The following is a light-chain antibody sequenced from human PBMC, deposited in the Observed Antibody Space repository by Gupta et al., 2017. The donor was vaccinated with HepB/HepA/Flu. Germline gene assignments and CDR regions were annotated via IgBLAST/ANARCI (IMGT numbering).Light chain of an antibody. J-gene: IGLJ2*01. Sequence: QSALTQPRSVSGSPGQSVAISCTGTSSDVGGYDYVSWFQHHPGEAPKLMIYDVTKRPSGVPDRFSGSKSGNTASLTXSGLQSEDXADYYCCSSAGTYTVIFGGGTKLTVX. CDR3: CSSAGTYTVI. CDR2: DVT. CDR1: SSDVGGYDY. V-gene: IGLV2-11*01.